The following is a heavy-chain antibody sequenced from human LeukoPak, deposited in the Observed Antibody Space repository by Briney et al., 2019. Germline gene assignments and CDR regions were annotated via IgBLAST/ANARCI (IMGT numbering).Heavy chain of an antibody. Sequence: GGSLRLSCAASGFTFDSYWMSWVRQTPGKGLEWVANIKQDGSDKYYVDSVKGRFTIPRDNAKNSLYLQMNSLRAEDTAVYYCARDYCTSTSCHDVFDIWGQGTMVTVFS. J-gene: IGHJ3*02. D-gene: IGHD2-2*01. CDR1: GFTFDSYW. CDR3: ARDYCTSTSCHDVFDI. V-gene: IGHV3-7*01. CDR2: IKQDGSDK.